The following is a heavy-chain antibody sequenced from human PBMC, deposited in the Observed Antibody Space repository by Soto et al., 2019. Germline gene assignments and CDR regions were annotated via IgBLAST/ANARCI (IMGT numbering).Heavy chain of an antibody. V-gene: IGHV3-9*01. D-gene: IGHD5-18*01. J-gene: IGHJ4*02. Sequence: EVQLVESGGGLVQPGRSLRLSCAASGFTFDNYAMHWVRQAPGKGLEWVSGISWNSNTIAYADSVKGRFTISRDNAKNSLYLQMNSLRAEDTAFYYCAKDIVKYTYGACDYWGQGALVTVSS. CDR1: GFTFDNYA. CDR3: AKDIVKYTYGACDY. CDR2: ISWNSNTI.